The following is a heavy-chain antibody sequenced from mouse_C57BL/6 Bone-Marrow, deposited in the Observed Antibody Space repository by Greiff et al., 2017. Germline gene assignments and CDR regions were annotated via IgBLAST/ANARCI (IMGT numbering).Heavy chain of an antibody. D-gene: IGHD2-4*01. V-gene: IGHV1-81*01. CDR3: ARARLRQRGWFAY. J-gene: IGHJ3*01. CDR1: GYTFTSYG. CDR2: IYPRSGNT. Sequence: QVQLQQSGAELARPGASVKLSCKASGYTFTSYGISWVKQRPGQGLEWIGEIYPRSGNTYYNEKFKGKATLTADKSSSTAYMELRSLTSEDSAVYFCARARLRQRGWFAYWGQGTLVTVSA.